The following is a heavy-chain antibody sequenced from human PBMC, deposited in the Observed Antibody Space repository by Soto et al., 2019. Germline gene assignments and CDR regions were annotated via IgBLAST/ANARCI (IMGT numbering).Heavy chain of an antibody. CDR3: AREGGCSSTSCYSYYYYGMDV. CDR2: ISAYNGNT. J-gene: IGHJ6*02. D-gene: IGHD2-2*01. Sequence: GASVKVSCKASGYTFTSYGISWVRQAPGQGLEWMGWISAYNGNTNYAQKLQGRVTMTTDTSTSTAYMELRSLRSDDTAVYYCAREGGCSSTSCYSYYYYGMDVWGQGTTVTVSS. CDR1: GYTFTSYG. V-gene: IGHV1-18*04.